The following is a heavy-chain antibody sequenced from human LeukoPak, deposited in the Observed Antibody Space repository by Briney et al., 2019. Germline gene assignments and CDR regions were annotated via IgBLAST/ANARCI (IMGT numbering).Heavy chain of an antibody. CDR1: GFIFSSYS. V-gene: IGHV3-23*01. D-gene: IGHD6-13*01. J-gene: IGHJ6*02. Sequence: GGSLRLSCAASGFIFSSYSMSWVRQAPGKGLEWVSVITGSGGNTHYADSVKGRFAISKDNSKNTVYLQMSSLRVDDTAVYYCAKAASSSWPSYYYGMDVWGQGTTVTVSS. CDR2: ITGSGGNT. CDR3: AKAASSSWPSYYYGMDV.